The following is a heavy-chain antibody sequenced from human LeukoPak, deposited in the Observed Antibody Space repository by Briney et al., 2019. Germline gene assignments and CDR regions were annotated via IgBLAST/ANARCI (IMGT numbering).Heavy chain of an antibody. V-gene: IGHV1-18*01. CDR1: GYTFTSYG. CDR2: ISADNGDT. Sequence: EASVKLSCKASGYTFTSYGISWVRQAPGQGLEWMGCISADNGDTNYAQNLQGRVTMTTDTSTSTAYMELRSLRSDDSAVYYCARTEIAVAGTGGDYYYYYGMDVWGQGTTVTVSS. D-gene: IGHD6-13*01. CDR3: ARTEIAVAGTGGDYYYYYGMDV. J-gene: IGHJ6*02.